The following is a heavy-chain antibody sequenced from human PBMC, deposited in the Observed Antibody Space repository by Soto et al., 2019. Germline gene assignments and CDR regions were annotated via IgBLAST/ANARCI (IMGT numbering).Heavy chain of an antibody. J-gene: IGHJ4*02. Sequence: QVQLVQSGTEVKKPGSSVKVSCKASGGTFSNSAIIWVRQAPGQGLEWLGGILPIFGTPNYAQKFQGRLTISADEFSSTAYMELNILRSEDTAVYYWATPAEALDTAMLKGLAHWGQGSLVTVSS. CDR3: ATPAEALDTAMLKGLAH. D-gene: IGHD5-18*01. V-gene: IGHV1-69*01. CDR1: GGTFSNSA. CDR2: ILPIFGTP.